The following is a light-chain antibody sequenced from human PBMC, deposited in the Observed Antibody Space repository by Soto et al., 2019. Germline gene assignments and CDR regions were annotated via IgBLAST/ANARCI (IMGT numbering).Light chain of an antibody. V-gene: IGKV3-20*01. CDR3: QQYGSSPT. J-gene: IGKJ1*01. CDR1: ESVSSY. Sequence: EIVLTQSPGALSLSAGERATLSCWASESVSSYLAWYQQKPGQAPRLLIYGASSRATGIPDRFSGSGSGTDFTLTISRLEPEDFAVYYCQQYGSSPTFGQGTKVDIK. CDR2: GAS.